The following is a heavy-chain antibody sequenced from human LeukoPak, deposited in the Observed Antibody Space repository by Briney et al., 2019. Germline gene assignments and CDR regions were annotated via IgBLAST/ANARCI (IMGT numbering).Heavy chain of an antibody. V-gene: IGHV3-30-3*01. Sequence: GGSLTLSCAASGFTFSSSAMHWVRQAPDKGLEGVAVISYDGSNKYYADSVQGRFTISRDNSKNTLYLQMSSLRADDTAVYFCARDRDSSGWYEGFDYWGQGTLVTVSS. J-gene: IGHJ4*02. CDR1: GFTFSSSA. D-gene: IGHD6-19*01. CDR3: ARDRDSSGWYEGFDY. CDR2: ISYDGSNK.